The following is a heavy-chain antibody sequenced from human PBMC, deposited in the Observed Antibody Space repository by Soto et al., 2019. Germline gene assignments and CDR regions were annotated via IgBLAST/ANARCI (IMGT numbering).Heavy chain of an antibody. CDR3: ARLATRYYFDS. D-gene: IGHD1-1*01. CDR2: IYYSGST. Sequence: QVQLQESGPGLVKPSETLSLTCTVSGGSISSYYWSWIRQPPGKGLEWIGYIYYSGSTNYNPSLKSRVTISVDTSKNQFSLKMSSVTAADTAVYYCARLATRYYFDSWGQGTLVTVSS. V-gene: IGHV4-59*01. J-gene: IGHJ4*02. CDR1: GGSISSYY.